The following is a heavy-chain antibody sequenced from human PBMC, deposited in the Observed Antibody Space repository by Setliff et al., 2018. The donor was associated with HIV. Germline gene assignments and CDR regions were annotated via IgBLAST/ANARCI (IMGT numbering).Heavy chain of an antibody. CDR1: GYSFTTYW. CDR3: ALLRGYYYGSGSYFLGYMDV. D-gene: IGHD3-10*01. Sequence: GESLKISCKGSGYSFTTYWIAWVRQMPGKGLEWMGSIYPGDSETRYSPSFQGQVTISADKSISTAYLQWSSLKASDTAIYYCALLRGYYYGSGSYFLGYMDVWGKGTTVTVSS. J-gene: IGHJ6*03. CDR2: IYPGDSET. V-gene: IGHV5-51*01.